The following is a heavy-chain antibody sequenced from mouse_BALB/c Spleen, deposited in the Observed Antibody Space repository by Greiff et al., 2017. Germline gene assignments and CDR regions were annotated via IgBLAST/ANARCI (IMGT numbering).Heavy chain of an antibody. Sequence: DVMLVESGGGLVKPGGSLKLSCAASGFTFSSYAMSWVRQTPEKRLEWVASISSGGSTYYPDSVKGRFTISRDNARNILYLQMSSLRSEDTAMYYCARGDDYDEEAWFAYWGQGTLVTVSA. J-gene: IGHJ3*01. CDR2: ISSGGST. CDR3: ARGDDYDEEAWFAY. D-gene: IGHD2-4*01. CDR1: GFTFSSYA. V-gene: IGHV5-6-5*01.